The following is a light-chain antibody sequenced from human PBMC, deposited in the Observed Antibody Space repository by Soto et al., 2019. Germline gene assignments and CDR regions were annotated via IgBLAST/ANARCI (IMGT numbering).Light chain of an antibody. Sequence: DIGMIQSPDSLAVSLGERATINCKSNHSILHTSNNKNYLVWYQQRPGQPPKLLIYWASTRDSGVPARFSGSGSGTDFSLTITNLQAEDVAVYYCQQSYSSPLTFGGGTRVEI. CDR2: WAS. V-gene: IGKV4-1*01. CDR1: HSILHTSNNKNY. J-gene: IGKJ4*01. CDR3: QQSYSSPLT.